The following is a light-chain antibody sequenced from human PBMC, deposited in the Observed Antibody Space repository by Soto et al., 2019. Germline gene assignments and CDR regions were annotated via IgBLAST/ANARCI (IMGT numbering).Light chain of an antibody. CDR3: QQYGSSPLVT. CDR1: QSVSSSY. J-gene: IGKJ5*01. V-gene: IGKV3-20*01. CDR2: GAS. Sequence: EIVLTQSPGTLSLSPGERATLSRRASQSVSSSYLAWYQQKPGQAPRLLIYGASSRATGIPDRFSGSGSGTGFTLTISRLEPEDFAVYYCQQYGSSPLVTFGQGTRLEIK.